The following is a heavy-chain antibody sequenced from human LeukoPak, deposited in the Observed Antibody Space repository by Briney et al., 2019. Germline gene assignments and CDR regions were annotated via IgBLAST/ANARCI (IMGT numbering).Heavy chain of an antibody. D-gene: IGHD1-26*01. Sequence: PSQTLSLTCTVSGGSISSGSYYWSWIRQPAGKGLEWIGRIYTSGSTNYNPSLKSRVTISVDTSKNQFSLKLSSVTAADTAVYYCARAPPEIVGATIVGDDAFDIWGQGTMVTVSS. CDR3: ARAPPEIVGATIVGDDAFDI. V-gene: IGHV4-61*02. J-gene: IGHJ3*02. CDR1: GGSISSGSYY. CDR2: IYTSGST.